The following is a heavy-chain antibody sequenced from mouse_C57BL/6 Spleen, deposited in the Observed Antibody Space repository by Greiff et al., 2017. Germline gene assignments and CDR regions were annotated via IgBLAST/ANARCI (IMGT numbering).Heavy chain of an antibody. CDR1: GYTFTSYT. D-gene: IGHD2-3*01. Sequence: VKLQESGAELARPGASVKMSCKASGYTFTSYTMHWVKQRPGQGLEWIGYINPSRGYTKYNQKFKDKATLTADKSSSTAYMQLSSLTSEDSAVYYCANDGPSWFAYWGQGTLVTVSA. CDR3: ANDGPSWFAY. CDR2: INPSRGYT. J-gene: IGHJ3*01. V-gene: IGHV1-4*01.